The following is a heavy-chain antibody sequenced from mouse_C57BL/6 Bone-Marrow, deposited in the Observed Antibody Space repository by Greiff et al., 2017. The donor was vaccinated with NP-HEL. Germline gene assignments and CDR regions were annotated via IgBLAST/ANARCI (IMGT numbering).Heavy chain of an antibody. CDR3: ARRTTVVAMRYFDV. CDR1: GYAFSSSW. J-gene: IGHJ1*03. D-gene: IGHD1-1*01. Sequence: QVQLQQSGPELVKPGASVKISCKASGYAFSSSWMNWVKQRPGKGLEWIGRIYPGDGDTNYNGKFKGKATLTADKSSSTAYMQHSSLTSEDSAVYFCARRTTVVAMRYFDVWGTGTTVTVSS. V-gene: IGHV1-82*01. CDR2: IYPGDGDT.